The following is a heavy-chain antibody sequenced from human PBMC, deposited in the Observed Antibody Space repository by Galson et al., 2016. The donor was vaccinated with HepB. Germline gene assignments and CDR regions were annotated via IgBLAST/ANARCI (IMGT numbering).Heavy chain of an antibody. CDR2: IVVASGKT. Sequence: VKVSCKASGFTFTTSAVQWVRQARGQRLEWIGWIVVASGKTNYAQKFQARVTITRDKSTSTADMELSNLTSEDTAVYYCAALRVAFYDFWSGSEYFDYWGQGTQVTVSS. D-gene: IGHD3-3*01. J-gene: IGHJ4*02. CDR3: AALRVAFYDFWSGSEYFDY. V-gene: IGHV1-58*01. CDR1: GFTFTTSA.